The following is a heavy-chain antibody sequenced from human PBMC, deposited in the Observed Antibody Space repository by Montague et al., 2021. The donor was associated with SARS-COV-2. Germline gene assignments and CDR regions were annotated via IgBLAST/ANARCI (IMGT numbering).Heavy chain of an antibody. CDR2: LTSSGTAI. Sequence: SVILSCVASRFTFSSYEMNWVRQAPVKGLEWVSYLTSSGTAIYYXDSVKGRFTISRDNAKNSLYLQMNSLRAEDTAVYYCARGGGGYDYFFNYYGMDVWGQGTTVTVSS. D-gene: IGHD5-12*01. CDR3: ARGGGGYDYFFNYYGMDV. CDR1: RFTFSSYE. V-gene: IGHV3-48*03. J-gene: IGHJ6*02.